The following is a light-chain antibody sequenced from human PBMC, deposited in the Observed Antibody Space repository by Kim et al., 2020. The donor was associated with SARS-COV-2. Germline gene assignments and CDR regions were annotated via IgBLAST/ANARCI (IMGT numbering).Light chain of an antibody. Sequence: QSVLTQPPSASGTPGQRVTISCSGSSSNIGNHYVYWYQQLPGTAPKLLIYKNNQRPSGVPDRFSGSKSGTSASLAISGLRSEDEADYYCAAWDDSLSGWVFGGGTQLTVL. CDR1: SSNIGNHY. J-gene: IGLJ2*01. CDR2: KNN. V-gene: IGLV1-47*01. CDR3: AAWDDSLSGWV.